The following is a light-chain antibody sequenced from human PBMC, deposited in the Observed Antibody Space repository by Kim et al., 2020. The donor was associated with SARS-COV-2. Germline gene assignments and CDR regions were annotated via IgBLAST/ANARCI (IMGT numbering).Light chain of an antibody. V-gene: IGLV3-1*01. CDR2: QDN. J-gene: IGLJ3*02. CDR3: QAWDSSTGV. Sequence: SYELTQPPSVSVSPGQTATITCSGDKLGDKYACWYQQNPGQSPVLVIYQDNKRPSGIPERFSGSNSGNTATLTISGTQAMDEADYYCQAWDSSTGVFGGGTQLTVL. CDR1: KLGDKY.